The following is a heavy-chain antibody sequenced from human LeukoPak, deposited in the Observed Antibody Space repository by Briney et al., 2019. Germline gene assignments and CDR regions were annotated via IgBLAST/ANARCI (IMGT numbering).Heavy chain of an antibody. CDR3: AKDAYGASYWYFDL. CDR1: GFTFDNYA. D-gene: IGHD4-17*01. CDR2: ISWNSGSI. J-gene: IGHJ2*01. V-gene: IGHV3-9*01. Sequence: GGSLRLSCAASGFTFDNYAMHWVRQALGKGLEWVSGISWNSGSIGCADSVKGRFTISRDNAKNSLYLQMNSLRAEDTALYYCAKDAYGASYWYFDLWGRGTLVTVSS.